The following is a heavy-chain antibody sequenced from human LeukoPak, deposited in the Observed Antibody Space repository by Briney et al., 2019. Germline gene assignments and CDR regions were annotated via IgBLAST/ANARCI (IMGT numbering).Heavy chain of an antibody. D-gene: IGHD4-17*01. V-gene: IGHV1-46*01. Sequence: GASVKVSCKASGYTFTNYYIHWVRQAPGQGLEWMGIINPSGGSTSYAQKFQGRVTMTRDTSISTAYMELSRLRSDDTAVYYCARDCKDYGDCTTSSDAFDIWGQGTMVTVSS. CDR3: ARDCKDYGDCTTSSDAFDI. J-gene: IGHJ3*02. CDR2: INPSGGST. CDR1: GYTFTNYY.